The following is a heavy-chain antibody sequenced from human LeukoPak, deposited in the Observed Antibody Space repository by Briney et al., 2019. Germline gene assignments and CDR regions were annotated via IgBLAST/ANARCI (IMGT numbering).Heavy chain of an antibody. D-gene: IGHD3-10*01. Sequence: SETLSLTCTVSGGSISSYYWSWIRQPPGKGLEWIGYIYYSGSTNYNPSLKSRVTISVDTSKNQFSLKLSSVTAADTAVYYCAGPLAGDYFDYWGQLALVTVSS. J-gene: IGHJ4*02. V-gene: IGHV4-59*08. CDR3: AGPLAGDYFDY. CDR2: IYYSGST. CDR1: GGSISSYY.